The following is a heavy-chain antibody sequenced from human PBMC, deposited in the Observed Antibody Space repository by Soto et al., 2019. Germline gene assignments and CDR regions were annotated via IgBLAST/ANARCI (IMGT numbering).Heavy chain of an antibody. D-gene: IGHD2-2*02. J-gene: IGHJ6*01. CDR1: GFTFSTYA. Sequence: PGGSLRLSCAASGFTFSTYAMSWVRQAPGKGLEWVSAISGSGGSTYYADPVKGRFTISRDNSKNTLYLQMNSLRAEDTAVHYCARGLGYCSSTSCYIWFGEFPNGMDVWGQRPTFTAPS. CDR3: ARGLGYCSSTSCYIWFGEFPNGMDV. V-gene: IGHV3-23*01. CDR2: ISGSGGST.